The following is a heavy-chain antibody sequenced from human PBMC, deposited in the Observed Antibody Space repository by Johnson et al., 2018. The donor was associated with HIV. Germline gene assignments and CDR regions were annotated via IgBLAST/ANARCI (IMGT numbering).Heavy chain of an antibody. CDR1: GFTFSSYA. Sequence: VQLVESGGGLVQPGRSLRLSCAASGFTFSSYAMHWVRQAPGKGLEWVAVISYDGSNKYYTDSVKGRFTISRDTSKNTLYLQMNSLRAEDTAVYYCARDPFPRFYAFDIWGQGTMVIVSS. CDR2: ISYDGSNK. CDR3: ARDPFPRFYAFDI. V-gene: IGHV3-30*14. J-gene: IGHJ3*02.